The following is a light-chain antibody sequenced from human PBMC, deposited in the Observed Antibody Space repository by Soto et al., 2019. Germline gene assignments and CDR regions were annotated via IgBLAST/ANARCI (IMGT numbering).Light chain of an antibody. Sequence: EIVMTQSPATLSVSPGERATLSCRASQSVSSNLAWYQQKPGRAPRLLIYGASTRATGIPARFSGSGSGTEFTLTISSLQSEDFAVYYCQQYNNWPVTFGQGTKVEI. J-gene: IGKJ1*01. CDR1: QSVSSN. V-gene: IGKV3-15*01. CDR3: QQYNNWPVT. CDR2: GAS.